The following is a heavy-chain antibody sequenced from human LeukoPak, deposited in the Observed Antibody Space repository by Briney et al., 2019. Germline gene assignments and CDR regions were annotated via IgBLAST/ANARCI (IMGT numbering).Heavy chain of an antibody. CDR2: ISAYNGNT. CDR3: ASFSGSYKDAFDI. D-gene: IGHD1-26*01. CDR1: GYTFTGDY. V-gene: IGHV1-18*04. Sequence: ASVKVSCKASGYTFTGDYMHWVRQAPGQGLEWMGWISAYNGNTNYAQKLQGRVTMTTDTSTSTAYMELRSLRSDDTAVYYCASFSGSYKDAFDIWGQGTMVTVSS. J-gene: IGHJ3*02.